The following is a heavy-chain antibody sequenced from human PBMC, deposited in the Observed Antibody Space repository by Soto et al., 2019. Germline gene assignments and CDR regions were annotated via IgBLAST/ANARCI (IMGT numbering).Heavy chain of an antibody. J-gene: IGHJ5*02. CDR3: ARVYSNSTNYYVPVWFDP. CDR1: GVSISSGNSH. CDR2: IYSSGNT. Sequence: PSETLSLTCTVSGVSISSGNSHWNWIRQHPGRGLEWIGSIYSSGNTYYSPALMSRLLISTDTSKNRLSLTLTSVTAADTAVYYCARVYSNSTNYYVPVWFDPWGRGTLVTVSS. D-gene: IGHD2-2*01. V-gene: IGHV4-31*03.